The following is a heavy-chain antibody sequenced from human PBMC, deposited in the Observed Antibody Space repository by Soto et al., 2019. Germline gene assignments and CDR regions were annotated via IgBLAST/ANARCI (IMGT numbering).Heavy chain of an antibody. D-gene: IGHD3-10*01. CDR1: GFTFSSYA. Sequence: EVQLVESGGGLVQPGGSLRLSCAASGFTFSSYAMHWVRQAPGKGLEYVSAISSNGGSTYYANSVKGRFTISRDNSKNTVYLQRGSLRAEDMAVYDCAGCYYGSGPGPHYYYYYGMDVWGQGTTVTVSS. V-gene: IGHV3-64*01. CDR2: ISSNGGST. J-gene: IGHJ6*02. CDR3: AGCYYGSGPGPHYYYYYGMDV.